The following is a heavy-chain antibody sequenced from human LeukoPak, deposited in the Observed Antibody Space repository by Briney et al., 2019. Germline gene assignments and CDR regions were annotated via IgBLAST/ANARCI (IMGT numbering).Heavy chain of an antibody. D-gene: IGHD6-13*01. CDR2: IYYSGST. CDR3: ARQPSTSWYYFDF. Sequence: PSETLSLTCTVSGGSISRSNYYWAWIRQPQGKGLEWIGSIYYSGSTYYNPSLKSRVTISIDTSKNQFSLKLSSVTAADTAVYFCARQPSTSWYYFDFLGPGTLVTVSS. CDR1: GGSISRSNYY. J-gene: IGHJ4*01. V-gene: IGHV4-39*01.